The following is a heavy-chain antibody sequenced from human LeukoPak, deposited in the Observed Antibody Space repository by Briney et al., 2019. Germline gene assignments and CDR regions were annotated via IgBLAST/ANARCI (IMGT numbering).Heavy chain of an antibody. D-gene: IGHD3-22*01. CDR1: GFTFSNYA. CDR2: ISGSGGNT. J-gene: IGHJ4*02. CDR3: AKDRNYYYDTSAYGFDY. V-gene: IGHV3-23*01. Sequence: GGSLRLSCAASGFTFSNYAMSWVRQAPGKGLEWGSTISGSGGNTYYADSVKGRFTMSRDNSKNTLYLQMNSLRAEDTAVYYCAKDRNYYYDTSAYGFDYWGQGTLVTVSS.